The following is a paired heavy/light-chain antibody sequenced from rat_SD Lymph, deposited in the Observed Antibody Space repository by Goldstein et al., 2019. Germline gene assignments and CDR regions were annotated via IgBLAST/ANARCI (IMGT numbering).Light chain of an antibody. CDR1: QSLLYSENNKDY. CDR2: WAT. Sequence: DIAITQSPSSVAVSVGETVTLSCKSSQSLLYSENNKDYLGWYQQKPGQTPKPLIYWATNRHTGVPDRFTGSGSGTDFTLIISSVQAEDLADYYCEQYFVYPFTFGSGTKLEIK. CDR3: EQYFVYPFT. V-gene: IGKV8S7*01. J-gene: IGKJ4*01.
Heavy chain of an antibody. CDR3: ARRATYYWYFDF. V-gene: IGHV5-34*01. J-gene: IGHJ1*01. Sequence: EVQLVESGGGLVQPGRSLKLSCVASGFTFSNYGMNWIRQAPGKGLEWVAYISSGSSYIYYAETVKGRFTISRDNAKNTLYLQMTSLRSEDTALYYCARRATYYWYFDFWGPGTMVTVSS. CDR2: ISSGSSYI. D-gene: IGHD4-1*01. CDR1: GFTFSNYG.